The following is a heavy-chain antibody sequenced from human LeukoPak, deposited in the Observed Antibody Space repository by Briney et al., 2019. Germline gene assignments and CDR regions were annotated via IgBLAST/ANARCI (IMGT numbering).Heavy chain of an antibody. Sequence: SETLSLTSTVSGDSISSHYLSWIRHPPGKGLEWIGYIAYSGITNYNPSLKSRVTLLGDTSKNQFSLRLSSVTAADTAVYYCARDVVTSSPGSWFDPWGQGTLVTVSS. CDR2: IAYSGIT. V-gene: IGHV4-59*11. D-gene: IGHD6-13*01. CDR1: GDSISSHY. J-gene: IGHJ5*02. CDR3: ARDVVTSSPGSWFDP.